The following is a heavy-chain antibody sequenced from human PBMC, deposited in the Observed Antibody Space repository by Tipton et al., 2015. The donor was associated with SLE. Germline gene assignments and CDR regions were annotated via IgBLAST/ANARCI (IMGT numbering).Heavy chain of an antibody. CDR1: GFDFSGFA. D-gene: IGHD3-22*01. J-gene: IGHJ6*03. Sequence: GSLRLSCTASGFDFSGFAMHWVRQGPGNGLEWIGRIKGRAHKSATVLGASVKGRFSISRNDSESTTYLQMTSLKIEDTAVYYCTRHEFCSGDYCPRSDQYYYMDVWGKGTTVTVSS. CDR3: TRHEFCSGDYCPRSDQYYYMDV. V-gene: IGHV3-73*01. CDR2: IKGRAHKSAT.